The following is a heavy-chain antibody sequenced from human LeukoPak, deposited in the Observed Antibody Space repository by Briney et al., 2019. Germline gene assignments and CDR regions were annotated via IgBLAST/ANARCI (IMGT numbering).Heavy chain of an antibody. CDR1: GFTFSSYG. CDR3: ARRSAAKDAFDI. V-gene: IGHV3-30*02. Sequence: GGSLRLSCAASGFTFSSYGMHWVRQAPGKGLEWVAFIRYDGSNKYYADSVKGRFTISRDNAKNSLYLQMNSLRAEDTAVYYCARRSAAKDAFDIWGQGTMVTVSS. D-gene: IGHD6-25*01. J-gene: IGHJ3*02. CDR2: IRYDGSNK.